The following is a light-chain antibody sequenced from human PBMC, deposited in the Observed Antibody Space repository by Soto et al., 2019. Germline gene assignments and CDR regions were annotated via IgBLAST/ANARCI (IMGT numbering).Light chain of an antibody. CDR1: QSISNW. V-gene: IGKV1-5*01. CDR2: GAS. Sequence: DIQMTQSPSTLSASVGDRVTITCRASQSISNWLAWYQQKPGKAPKLLIYGASSLESGVPSRFRGSGSGTEFTLTISSLQPDDFATYYCQQYNSYSLFFGQGTKLEIK. CDR3: QQYNSYSLF. J-gene: IGKJ2*01.